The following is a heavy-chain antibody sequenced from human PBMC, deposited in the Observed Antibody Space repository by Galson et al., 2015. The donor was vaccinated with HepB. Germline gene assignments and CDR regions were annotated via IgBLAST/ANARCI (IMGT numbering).Heavy chain of an antibody. CDR3: ATAGSSPHYHI. D-gene: IGHD6-13*01. CDR2: ISSSSSYI. V-gene: IGHV3-21*01. Sequence: SLRLSCAASGFTFSSYSMNWVRQAPGKGLEWVSSISSSSSYIYYADSVKGRFTISRDNAKNSLYLQMNSLRAEDTAVYYCATAGSSPHYHIWGQGTMVTVSS. CDR1: GFTFSSYS. J-gene: IGHJ3*02.